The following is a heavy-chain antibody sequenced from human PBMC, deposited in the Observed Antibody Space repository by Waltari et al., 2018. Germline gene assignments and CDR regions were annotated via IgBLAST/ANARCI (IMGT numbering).Heavy chain of an antibody. D-gene: IGHD2-15*01. CDR2: VHQCGRS. V-gene: IGHV4-4*02. CDR1: GDSISNNFF. J-gene: IGHJ4*02. Sequence: QVQLQESGPGLVKPSGTLSLTCTVSGDSISNNFFWSWVRQSPGKGLEWIGQVHQCGRSNYNPSLESRVTVSMDTSKNQFSLRVTSVTAADTAIYYCASDRGRGLYLDSWGQGTLVTVSP. CDR3: ASDRGRGLYLDS.